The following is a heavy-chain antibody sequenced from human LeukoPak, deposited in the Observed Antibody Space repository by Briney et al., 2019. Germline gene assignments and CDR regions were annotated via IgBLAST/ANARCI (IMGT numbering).Heavy chain of an antibody. CDR3: ARDRHSSLDY. D-gene: IGHD6-6*01. CDR1: GYTFTSYG. V-gene: IGHV1-18*01. J-gene: IGHJ4*02. CDR2: INTDDAGT. Sequence: GASVKVSCKASGYTFTSYGLSWVRQAPGQGLEWMGWINTDDAGTNYAQRFQGRVTLTRDTSTSTAYMELRSLRSDDTAVYYCARDRHSSLDYWGQGTLVTVSS.